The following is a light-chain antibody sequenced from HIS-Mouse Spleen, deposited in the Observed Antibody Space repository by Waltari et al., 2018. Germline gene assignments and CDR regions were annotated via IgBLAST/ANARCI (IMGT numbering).Light chain of an antibody. CDR2: EGS. Sequence: QSALTQPASVSGSPGQSITISCPGTRSDVGSYNLVSWYQQHPGKAPKLMIYEGSKRPSGVSNRFSGSKSGNTASLTISGLQAEDEADYYCCSYAGSSNVVFGGGTKLTVL. CDR1: RSDVGSYNL. CDR3: CSYAGSSNVV. V-gene: IGLV2-23*01. J-gene: IGLJ2*01.